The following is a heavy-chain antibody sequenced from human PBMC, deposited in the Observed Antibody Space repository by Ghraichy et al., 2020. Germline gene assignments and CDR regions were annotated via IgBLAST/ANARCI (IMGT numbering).Heavy chain of an antibody. CDR3: VRESGYYYDSRAWTD. J-gene: IGHJ4*02. Sequence: GESLNISCEASGFAFSGFAMSWVRQPHGKGLEWVSAISGSGRDTYLADSVKGRFTTSRDNHKNTLYLQMDSLRAEDTAVYFCVRESGYYYDSRAWTDWGQGTQVTVSS. V-gene: IGHV3-23*01. CDR1: GFAFSGFA. D-gene: IGHD3-22*01. CDR2: ISGSGRDT.